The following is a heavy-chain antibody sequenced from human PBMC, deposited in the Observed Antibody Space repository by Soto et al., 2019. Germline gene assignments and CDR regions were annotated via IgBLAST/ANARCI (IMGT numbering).Heavy chain of an antibody. CDR3: EGESGENWSYEAY. CDR2: ISTTGNT. Sequence: SETLSLTCTVAGDTITSFSWNWIRQSAGKGLEWIGRISTTGNTHYNPSLESRVTMSLDTSKNQFSLKLTPVTAADTAVYYCEGESGENWSYEAYWGQGTLVTVSS. D-gene: IGHD1-7*01. CDR1: GDTITSFS. V-gene: IGHV4-4*07. J-gene: IGHJ4*02.